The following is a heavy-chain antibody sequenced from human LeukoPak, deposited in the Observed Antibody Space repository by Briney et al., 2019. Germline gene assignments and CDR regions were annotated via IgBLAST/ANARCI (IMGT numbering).Heavy chain of an antibody. CDR1: GYSLTRYW. CDR2: IYPGDSDT. J-gene: IGHJ4*02. Sequence: GESLKIPCKGSGYSLTRYWIGWVRQMPGKGLEWMGIIYPGDSDTRYSPSFQGQVTITADKSISTAYLQWSSLKASDTAMYYCARQGVGGYYDSSVLSFDYWGQGTLVTVSS. D-gene: IGHD3-22*01. CDR3: ARQGVGGYYDSSVLSFDY. V-gene: IGHV5-51*01.